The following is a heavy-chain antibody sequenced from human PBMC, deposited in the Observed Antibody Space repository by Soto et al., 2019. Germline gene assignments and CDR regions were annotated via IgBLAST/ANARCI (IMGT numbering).Heavy chain of an antibody. J-gene: IGHJ4*02. CDR3: ARERYSYGSGSYLDY. D-gene: IGHD3-10*01. Sequence: SETLSLTCTVSGGSISSGGYYWSWIRQHPGKGLEWIGYISYSGSTYYNPSLKSRVSISVDTSKNQLSLKLSSVTAADTAVYYCARERYSYGSGSYLDYWGQGTLVTVSS. CDR1: GGSISSGGYY. CDR2: ISYSGST. V-gene: IGHV4-31*03.